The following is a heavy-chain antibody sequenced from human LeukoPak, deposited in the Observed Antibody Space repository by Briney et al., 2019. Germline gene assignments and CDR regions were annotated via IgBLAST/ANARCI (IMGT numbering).Heavy chain of an antibody. J-gene: IGHJ4*02. CDR1: GFTFSSYA. D-gene: IGHD6-19*01. CDR3: AAASEYSGGWYGFDY. V-gene: IGHV3-23*01. CDR2: ISGSGGST. Sequence: GGSLRLSCAASGFTFSSYAMSWVRQAPGKGLEWVSAISGSGGSTYYADSVKGRFTISRDNSKNTLYLQMNSLRAEDTAVYYCAAASEYSGGWYGFDYWGQGTLVTVSS.